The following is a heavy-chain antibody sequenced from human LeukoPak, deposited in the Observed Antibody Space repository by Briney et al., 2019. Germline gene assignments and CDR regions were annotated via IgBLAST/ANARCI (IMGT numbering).Heavy chain of an antibody. CDR3: ARGVKIEYSTSSRNWYFDL. Sequence: PSETLSLTCTVSGGSISSYYWSWIRQPPGKGLEWIGSIYYSGSTNYKPSLKSRVTISIGTPKNQFSLKLSSVTAADRAVYYCARGVKIEYSTSSRNWYFDLWGRGTLVTVSS. V-gene: IGHV4-59*08. CDR2: IYYSGST. J-gene: IGHJ2*01. CDR1: GGSISSYY. D-gene: IGHD6-6*01.